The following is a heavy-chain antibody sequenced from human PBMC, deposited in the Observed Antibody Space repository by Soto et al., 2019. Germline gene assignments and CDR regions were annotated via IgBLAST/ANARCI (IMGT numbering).Heavy chain of an antibody. CDR1: GFTFSSYW. V-gene: IGHV3-7*01. J-gene: IGHJ6*03. Sequence: GGSLRLSCAASGFTFSSYWMSWVRQAPGKGLEWVANIKQDGSEKYYVDSVKGRFTISRDNAKNSLYLQMNSLRAEDTAVYYCARNMITMVRGVIKYYYYYMDVWGKGTTVTVSS. CDR2: IKQDGSEK. D-gene: IGHD3-10*01. CDR3: ARNMITMVRGVIKYYYYYMDV.